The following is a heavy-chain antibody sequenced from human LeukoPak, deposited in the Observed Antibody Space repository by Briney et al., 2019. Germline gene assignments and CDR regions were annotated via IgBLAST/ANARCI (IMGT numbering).Heavy chain of an antibody. J-gene: IGHJ4*02. D-gene: IGHD4-23*01. CDR3: AKDGGNWAFDY. Sequence: GGSLRLSCATSGFTFSDYYMSWIRQAPGKGLQWISYITSSGNTLYYADSVKGRFTISRDNTKNSLYLQMNSLRLEDTAVYYCAKDGGNWAFDYWGQGSLVTVSS. CDR2: ITSSGNTL. CDR1: GFTFSDYY. V-gene: IGHV3-11*04.